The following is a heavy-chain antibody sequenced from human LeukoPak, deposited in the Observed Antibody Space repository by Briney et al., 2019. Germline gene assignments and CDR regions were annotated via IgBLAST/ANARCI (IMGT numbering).Heavy chain of an antibody. D-gene: IGHD6-19*01. CDR2: ISSYNGDT. Sequence: ASVKVSCKASGYTFTNYAMNSVRQAPGQGLEWMGWISSYNGDTKYGQRFQGRVTMTTYTPTTTAYMELRSLRFGDTAVYYCARVWLGIGRYADLWGRGTLVPVLS. CDR1: GYTFTNYA. V-gene: IGHV1-18*01. CDR3: ARVWLGIGRYADL. J-gene: IGHJ2*01.